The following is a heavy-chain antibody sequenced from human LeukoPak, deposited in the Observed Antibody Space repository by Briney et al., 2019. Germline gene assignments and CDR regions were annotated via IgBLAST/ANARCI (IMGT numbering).Heavy chain of an antibody. J-gene: IGHJ3*02. CDR2: IIPIFGTA. CDR3: ARGSYYYDSSGYYPDAFDI. V-gene: IGHV1-69*05. CDR1: GGTFSSYA. Sequence: SVKVSCKASGGTFSSYAISWVRQAPGQGLEWMGGIIPIFGTANYAQKFQGRVTITMDESTSTAYMELSSLRSEDTAVYYCARGSYYYDSSGYYPDAFDIWGQGTMVTVSS. D-gene: IGHD3-22*01.